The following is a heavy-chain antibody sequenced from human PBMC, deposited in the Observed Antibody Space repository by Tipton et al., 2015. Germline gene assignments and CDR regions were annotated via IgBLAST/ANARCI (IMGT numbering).Heavy chain of an antibody. CDR2: IFYTGGT. V-gene: IGHV4-59*01. Sequence: TLSLTCTVSGYSIRSYYWSWIRQPPGKGLEWIGYIFYTGGTYYNPSLKSRVTMPIDTWESQFSLRLTSVTAADTAIYYCAREPTNGNYFDDWGQGTLVTVSS. D-gene: IGHD1-14*01. CDR1: GYSIRSYY. J-gene: IGHJ4*02. CDR3: AREPTNGNYFDD.